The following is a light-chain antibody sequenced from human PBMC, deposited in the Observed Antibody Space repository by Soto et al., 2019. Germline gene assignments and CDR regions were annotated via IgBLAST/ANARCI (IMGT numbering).Light chain of an antibody. Sequence: QSVLTQPASVSGSPGQSITIFCSGTSSDVGAYKFVSWYRHHPGKAPQVMIYEVSNRPSGVSNRFSGSKSGNTASLTISGLQPEDEGDYYCSSYTNTSTPWVFGGGTKLTVL. CDR2: EVS. V-gene: IGLV2-14*01. J-gene: IGLJ3*02. CDR1: SSDVGAYKF. CDR3: SSYTNTSTPWV.